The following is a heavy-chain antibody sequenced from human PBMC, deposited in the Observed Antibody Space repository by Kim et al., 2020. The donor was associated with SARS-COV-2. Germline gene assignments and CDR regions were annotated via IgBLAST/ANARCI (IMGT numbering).Heavy chain of an antibody. CDR2: ISADENNK. CDR3: EREGHSSGRGGSFGY. Sequence: GGSLRLSCAGSGFTFGSTHMHWVRQAPGKGLEWVALISADENNKLYMDSVKGRFTVSRDNSQNTLSLQIESLRADDTAVYYCEREGHSSGRGGSFGYWG. J-gene: IGHJ4*01. V-gene: IGHV3-30*03. D-gene: IGHD6-19*01. CDR1: GFTFGSTH.